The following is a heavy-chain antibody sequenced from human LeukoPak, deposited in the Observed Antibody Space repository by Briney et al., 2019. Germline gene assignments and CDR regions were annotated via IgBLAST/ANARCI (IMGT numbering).Heavy chain of an antibody. CDR1: GGSISTSNYS. V-gene: IGHV4-39*01. Sequence: PSETLSLTCTVSGGSISTSNYSWAWSRHPPGRGLSGMGGTYYSGSTYYNPSLKSRVTISVDTSKNQFSLKLSSVTAADTAVYYCARHPTPRDYDSSGYYYVWGQGTLVTVSS. D-gene: IGHD3-22*01. J-gene: IGHJ4*02. CDR2: TYYSGST. CDR3: ARHPTPRDYDSSGYYYV.